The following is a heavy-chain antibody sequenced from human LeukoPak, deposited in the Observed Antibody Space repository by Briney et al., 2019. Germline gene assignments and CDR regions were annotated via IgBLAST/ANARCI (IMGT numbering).Heavy chain of an antibody. CDR1: GFTVSSNF. J-gene: IGHJ4*02. CDR3: AKEGDFWSGYYSLDY. Sequence: PGGSLRLSCAASGFTVSSNFMSWVRQAPGKGLEWVSAISGSGGSTYYADSVKGRFSISRDNSKNTLYLQMNSLRAEDTAVYYCAKEGDFWSGYYSLDYWGQGTLVTVSS. V-gene: IGHV3-23*01. CDR2: ISGSGGST. D-gene: IGHD3-3*01.